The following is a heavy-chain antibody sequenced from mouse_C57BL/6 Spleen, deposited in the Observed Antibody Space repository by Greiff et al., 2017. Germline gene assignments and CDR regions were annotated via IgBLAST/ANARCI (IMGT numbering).Heavy chain of an antibody. Sequence: QVHVKQSGAELVRPGTSVKVSCKASGYAFTNYLIEWVKQRPGQGLEWIGVINPGSGGTNYNEKFKGKATLTADKSSSTAYMQLSSLTSDDSAVYFCARDYYGSSSYYFDYWGQGTTLTVSS. V-gene: IGHV1-54*01. J-gene: IGHJ2*01. CDR3: ARDYYGSSSYYFDY. CDR2: INPGSGGT. D-gene: IGHD1-1*01. CDR1: GYAFTNYL.